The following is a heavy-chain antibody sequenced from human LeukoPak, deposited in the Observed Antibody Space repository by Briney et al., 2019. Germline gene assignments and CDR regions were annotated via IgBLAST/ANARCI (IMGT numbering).Heavy chain of an antibody. CDR3: ASKHYDFWSGYYTGDY. CDR2: IYHSGST. Sequence: SETLSLTCTVSGYSISSGYYWGWIRQPPGKGLEWIGSIYHSGSTYYNPSLKSRVTISVDTSKNQFSLKLSSVTAADTAVYYCASKHYDFWSGYYTGDYWGQGTLVTVSS. CDR1: GYSISSGYY. V-gene: IGHV4-38-2*02. D-gene: IGHD3-3*01. J-gene: IGHJ4*02.